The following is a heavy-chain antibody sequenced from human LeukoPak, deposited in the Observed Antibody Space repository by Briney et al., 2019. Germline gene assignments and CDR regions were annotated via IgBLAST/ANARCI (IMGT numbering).Heavy chain of an antibody. V-gene: IGHV3-15*01. CDR1: GFTFKNAW. CDR2: IKSKTDGETV. CDR3: ARGAGYGDYRYFDY. J-gene: IGHJ4*02. D-gene: IGHD4-17*01. Sequence: TGGSLRLSCAASGFTFKNAWMSWVRQAPGQGLEWVGRIKSKTDGETVYYAAPVKGRLTISRDDSKATLFLHMNSLKTEDTAVYYCARGAGYGDYRYFDYWGQGALVTVSS.